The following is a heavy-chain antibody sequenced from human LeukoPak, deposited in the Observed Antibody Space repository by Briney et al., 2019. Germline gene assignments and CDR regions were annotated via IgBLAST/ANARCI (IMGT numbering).Heavy chain of an antibody. Sequence: GGSLRLSCAASGFTFSSYSMNWVRQAPGKGLEWVSSISSSSSYIYYADSVKGRFTISRDNAKNSLYLQMNSLRAEDTAVYYCARDPEQLANWFDPWGQGTLVTVSS. J-gene: IGHJ5*02. D-gene: IGHD1-14*01. CDR3: ARDPEQLANWFDP. CDR1: GFTFSSYS. CDR2: ISSSSSYI. V-gene: IGHV3-21*01.